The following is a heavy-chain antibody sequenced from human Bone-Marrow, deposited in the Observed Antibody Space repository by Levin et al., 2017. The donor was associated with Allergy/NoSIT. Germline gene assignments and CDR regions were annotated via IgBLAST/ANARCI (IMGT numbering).Heavy chain of an antibody. J-gene: IGHJ4*02. V-gene: IGHV3-30*19. D-gene: IGHD2-15*01. CDR2: ISSDGSNE. Sequence: LSLTCAASGFTFRSYGLHWVRQAPGKGLEWVAVISSDGSNEYYADSVKGRFTISRDNSKNTLYLQMNSLRGEDTAVYYCAREKVTMVVEIIESYFDYWGQGTLVTVSS. CDR3: AREKVTMVVEIIESYFDY. CDR1: GFTFRSYG.